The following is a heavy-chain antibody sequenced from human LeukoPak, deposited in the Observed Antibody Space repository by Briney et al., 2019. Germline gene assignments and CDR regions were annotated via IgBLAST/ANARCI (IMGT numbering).Heavy chain of an antibody. CDR2: TSPKSDFI. Sequence: PGGSLKLSCAGSGFSFNYYDMNWVRQAPGKGLEWVSSTSPKSDFIYYSDSVRDRFTISRDNAENSLYLQMNSLRAEDTAVYYCARADCSSSTCYLRRSWFDPWGQGTLVTVSS. CDR3: ARADCSSSTCYLRRSWFDP. CDR1: GFSFNYYD. V-gene: IGHV3-21*01. D-gene: IGHD2-2*01. J-gene: IGHJ5*02.